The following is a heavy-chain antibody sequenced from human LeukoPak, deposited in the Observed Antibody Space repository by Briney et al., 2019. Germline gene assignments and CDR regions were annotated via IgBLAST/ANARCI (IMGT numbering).Heavy chain of an antibody. V-gene: IGHV4-39*01. CDR1: GASINGTAYY. J-gene: IGHJ5*02. Sequence: SETLSLTCTVSGASINGTAYYWGWVRQPPREGLEWIGNIYYSGSTYYNASLQSRVTISIDTSKNQFSLKLSSVTAADTAVYYCARQKAAPGWFDPWGQGTLVTVSS. CDR2: IYYSGST. D-gene: IGHD2-15*01. CDR3: ARQKAAPGWFDP.